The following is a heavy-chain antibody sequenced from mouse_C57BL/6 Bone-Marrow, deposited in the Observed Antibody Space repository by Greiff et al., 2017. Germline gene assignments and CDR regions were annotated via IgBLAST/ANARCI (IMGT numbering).Heavy chain of an antibody. CDR2: IDPENGDT. V-gene: IGHV14-4*01. CDR1: GFNIKDDY. J-gene: IGHJ2*01. D-gene: IGHD1-1*01. CDR3: TYGPDY. Sequence: EVKLLESGAELVRPGASVKLSCTASGFNIKDDYMHWVKQRPEQGLEWIGWIDPENGDTEYDSKVQGKATITADTSANTAYLQLSILTSEDTAVYYCTYGPDYWGQGTTLTVSS.